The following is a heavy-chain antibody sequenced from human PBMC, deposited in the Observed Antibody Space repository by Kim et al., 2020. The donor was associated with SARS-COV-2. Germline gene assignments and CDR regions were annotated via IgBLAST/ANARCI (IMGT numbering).Heavy chain of an antibody. CDR3: ARVPDILTGFFFLLEQPGGLNWFDP. Sequence: ASVKVSCKASGYTFTSYGISWVRQAPGQGLEWMGWISAYNGNTNYAQKLQGRVTMTTDTSTSTAYMELRSLRSDDTAVYYCARVPDILTGFFFLLEQPGGLNWFDPWGQGTLVTVSS. CDR2: ISAYNGNT. CDR1: GYTFTSYG. V-gene: IGHV1-18*01. D-gene: IGHD3-9*01. J-gene: IGHJ5*02.